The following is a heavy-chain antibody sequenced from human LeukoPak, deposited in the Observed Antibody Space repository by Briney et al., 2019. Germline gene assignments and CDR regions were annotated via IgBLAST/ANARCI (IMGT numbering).Heavy chain of an antibody. Sequence: SETLSLTCAVYGGSFSGYYWSWIRQPPGKGLDWIGEINHSGSTNYTPSLKSRVTISLDTSKNQFSLKLSSVTAADTAVYYCARGQNCSSTSCYSYYYYKDVWGKGTTVTVSS. D-gene: IGHD2-2*01. CDR1: GGSFSGYY. CDR2: INHSGST. CDR3: ARGQNCSSTSCYSYYYYKDV. J-gene: IGHJ6*03. V-gene: IGHV4-34*01.